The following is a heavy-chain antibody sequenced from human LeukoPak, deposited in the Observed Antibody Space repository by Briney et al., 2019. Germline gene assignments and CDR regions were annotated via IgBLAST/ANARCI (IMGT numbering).Heavy chain of an antibody. D-gene: IGHD6-19*01. CDR1: GGSISSYY. CDR3: ARGSGWYGRRWFDP. J-gene: IGHJ5*02. V-gene: IGHV4-34*01. CDR2: INHSGST. Sequence: SETLSLTCTVSGGSISSYYWSWIRQPPGKGLEWIGEINHSGSTNCNPSLKSRVTISVDTSKNQFSLKLSSVTAADTAVYYCARGSGWYGRRWFDPWGQGTLVTVSS.